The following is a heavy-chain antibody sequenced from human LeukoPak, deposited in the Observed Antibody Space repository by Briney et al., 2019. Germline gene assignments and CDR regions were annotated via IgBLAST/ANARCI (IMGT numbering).Heavy chain of an antibody. Sequence: ASVKVPCKASGYTFTSYAMNWVRQAPGQGLEWMGWINTNTGNPTYAQGFTGRFVFSLDTSVSTAYLQISSLKAEDTAVYYCATMAAGYYDSSGYSFDYWGQGTLVTVSS. J-gene: IGHJ4*02. CDR3: ATMAAGYYDSSGYSFDY. V-gene: IGHV7-4-1*02. D-gene: IGHD3-22*01. CDR1: GYTFTSYA. CDR2: INTNTGNP.